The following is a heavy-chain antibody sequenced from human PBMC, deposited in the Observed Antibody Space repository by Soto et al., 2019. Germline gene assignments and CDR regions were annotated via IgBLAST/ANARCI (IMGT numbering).Heavy chain of an antibody. J-gene: IGHJ4*02. V-gene: IGHV4-30-4*01. CDR1: GGSISSGDYY. CDR2: IYYSGST. Sequence: QVQLQESGPGLVKPSQTLSLTCTVSGGSISSGDYYWSWIRQPPGKGLEWIGYIYYSGSTYYNPPLKSRVTISGDTSKNQFSLKLNSVTAADTAVYHCARVWYSGRRMDYWGQGTLVTVSS. D-gene: IGHD6-13*01. CDR3: ARVWYSGRRMDY.